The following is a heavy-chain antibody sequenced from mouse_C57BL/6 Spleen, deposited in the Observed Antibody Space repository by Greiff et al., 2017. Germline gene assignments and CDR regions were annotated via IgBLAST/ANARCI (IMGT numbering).Heavy chain of an antibody. Sequence: QVQLQQSGAELVKPGASVKMSCKASGYTFTSYWITWVKQRPGQGLEWIGDIYPGSGSTNYNEKFKSKATLTVDTSSSTAYMQLSSLTSEDSAVDYCAREGRDYAMDYWGQGTSVTVSS. CDR3: AREGRDYAMDY. D-gene: IGHD3-3*01. V-gene: IGHV1-55*01. CDR2: IYPGSGST. J-gene: IGHJ4*01. CDR1: GYTFTSYW.